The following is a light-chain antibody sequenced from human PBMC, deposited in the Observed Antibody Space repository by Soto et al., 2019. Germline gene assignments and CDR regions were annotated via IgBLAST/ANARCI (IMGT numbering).Light chain of an antibody. J-gene: IGKJ2*01. Sequence: DIQMTQSPSSLSASVGDRVTITCRASQGVSAYLLWYQQRQGTAPKLLIYAASNLLSEVPSRYSRSGSGTNFTHTISSLQPENFATYHCQHSYKTPHTFGQGTKLETK. CDR3: QHSYKTPHT. CDR1: QGVSAY. V-gene: IGKV1-39*01. CDR2: AAS.